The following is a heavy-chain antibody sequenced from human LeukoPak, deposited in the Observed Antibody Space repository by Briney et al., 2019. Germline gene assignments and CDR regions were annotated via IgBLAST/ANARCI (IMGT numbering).Heavy chain of an antibody. J-gene: IGHJ4*02. Sequence: GGSLRLSCAASGFTFSSSGMHWVRQAPGKGVEWVAVISHDGTNKYYADSVKGRFTISRDNSKNTLYLQMNSLKSEDTAIYYCAKDLTGYSSSWPAYWGLGTLVTVSS. D-gene: IGHD6-13*01. CDR1: GFTFSSSG. CDR3: AKDLTGYSSSWPAY. V-gene: IGHV3-30*18. CDR2: ISHDGTNK.